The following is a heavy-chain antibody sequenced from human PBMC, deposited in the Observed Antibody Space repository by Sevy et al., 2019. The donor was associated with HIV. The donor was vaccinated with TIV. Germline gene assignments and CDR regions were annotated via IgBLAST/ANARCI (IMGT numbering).Heavy chain of an antibody. D-gene: IGHD3-22*01. CDR3: DKDSGINAMIVVALRY. V-gene: IGHV3-23*01. J-gene: IGHJ4*02. Sequence: GGSLRLSCADSGFMFNSHAMSWVRQAPGKGLEWVSAISGSGGSTYYADSVKGRFTISRDNSKNTVYLQMNRLRAEDTDVYYCDKDSGINAMIVVALRYWGQGTLVTVSS. CDR1: GFMFNSHA. CDR2: ISGSGGST.